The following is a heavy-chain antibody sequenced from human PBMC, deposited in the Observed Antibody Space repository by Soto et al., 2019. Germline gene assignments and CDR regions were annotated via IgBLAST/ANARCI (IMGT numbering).Heavy chain of an antibody. CDR2: IHYDGSEK. Sequence: QVQLVESGGGVVQPGRSLRVSCAASGFIFSSYGMHWVRQAPGKGLEWVAVIHYDGSEKYYADSVKGRFTISRDNSKNTLYLQMNTLRADDTAVYYCARDRGEMATVSLFYWGQGTLVTVSS. J-gene: IGHJ1*01. D-gene: IGHD4-4*01. CDR1: GFIFSSYG. V-gene: IGHV3-33*01. CDR3: ARDRGEMATVSLFY.